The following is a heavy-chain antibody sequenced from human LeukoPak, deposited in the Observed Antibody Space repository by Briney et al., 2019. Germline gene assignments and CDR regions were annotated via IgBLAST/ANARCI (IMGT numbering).Heavy chain of an antibody. CDR3: ARDRERYGVKDWFDS. Sequence: GASVKVSCKASGYTFTSYGISWVRQAPGQGLEWMGWISAYNGNTNYAQKLQGRVTMTTDTSTSTAYMELRSLRSDDTAVYYCARDRERYGVKDWFDSWGQGTLVTVSS. CDR2: ISAYNGNT. D-gene: IGHD1-1*01. CDR1: GYTFTSYG. V-gene: IGHV1-18*01. J-gene: IGHJ5*01.